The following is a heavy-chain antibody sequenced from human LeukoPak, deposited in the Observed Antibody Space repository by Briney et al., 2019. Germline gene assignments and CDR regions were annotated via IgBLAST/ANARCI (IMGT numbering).Heavy chain of an antibody. Sequence: PGGSLRLSCAVSGFTVSSIYTTWVRQAPGKGLEWVSSIYSDGNTYYADSVKGRFTLSRDSSRNTLYLQMNDLRVEVTAVYYCAGDTHSSSWYDHWGQGTLVTVSS. V-gene: IGHV3-53*01. CDR3: AGDTHSSSWYDH. CDR2: IYSDGNT. D-gene: IGHD6-19*01. CDR1: GFTVSSIY. J-gene: IGHJ5*02.